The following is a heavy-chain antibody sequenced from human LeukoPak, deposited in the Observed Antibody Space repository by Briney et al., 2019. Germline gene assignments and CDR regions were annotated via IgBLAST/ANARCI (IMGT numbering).Heavy chain of an antibody. D-gene: IGHD3-3*01. Sequence: GASVKVSCKASGGTFSSYAISWVRQAPGQGLEWMGGIIPIFGTANYAQKFQGRVTITTDESTSTAYMELSSLRSEDTAVYYCARAAQSKSGYHEYYFDYWGQGTLVTVSS. J-gene: IGHJ4*02. CDR2: IIPIFGTA. CDR3: ARAAQSKSGYHEYYFDY. CDR1: GGTFSSYA. V-gene: IGHV1-69*05.